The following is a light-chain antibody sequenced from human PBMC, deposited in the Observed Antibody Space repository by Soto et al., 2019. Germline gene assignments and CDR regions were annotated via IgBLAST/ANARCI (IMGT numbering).Light chain of an antibody. V-gene: IGKV1-6*01. J-gene: IGKJ1*01. CDR1: QGITSY. CDR2: AAS. Sequence: AIQLTQSPSSLSASVRSRVTITCLASQGITSYLAWYQQKPGKAPKVLIYAASSLQSGVPSRFNGSGSGTDFTLTITALQHEDSATYYCHQNFNYTRTFGQGTKVDIK. CDR3: HQNFNYTRT.